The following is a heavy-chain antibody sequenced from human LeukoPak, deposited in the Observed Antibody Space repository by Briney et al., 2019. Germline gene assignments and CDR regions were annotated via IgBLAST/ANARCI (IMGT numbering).Heavy chain of an antibody. CDR3: ARMLVSSGYYVDS. Sequence: GGSLRLSCAASGFTVSSNYMSWVRQAPGKGLEWVSVIYGGGTTYYADSVKGRFTISRDISKNTLYLQMGSLRVEDTAVYYCARMLVSSGYYVDSWGQGTLVTVSS. CDR1: GFTVSSNY. D-gene: IGHD3-22*01. CDR2: IYGGGTT. J-gene: IGHJ4*02. V-gene: IGHV3-53*01.